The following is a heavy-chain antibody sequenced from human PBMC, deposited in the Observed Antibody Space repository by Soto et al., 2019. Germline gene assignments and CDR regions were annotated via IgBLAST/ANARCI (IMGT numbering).Heavy chain of an antibody. V-gene: IGHV5-51*01. CDR2: VFPGDSDT. D-gene: IGHD2-15*01. CDR1: GYSFSNYW. J-gene: IGHJ4*02. Sequence: PXESLRVSCKFSGYSFSNYWGAWVLKMPGKGLEWMGIVFPGDSDTTYSPSFRGQVTFSADQSISTAFLQWRGLKASDTAVYYCARRRLYCSGGSCYGTNDLDLCGQRTKVTVSS. CDR3: ARRRLYCSGGSCYGTNDLDL.